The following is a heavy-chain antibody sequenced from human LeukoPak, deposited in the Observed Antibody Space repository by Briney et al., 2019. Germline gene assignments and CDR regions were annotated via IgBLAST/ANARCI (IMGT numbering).Heavy chain of an antibody. D-gene: IGHD4-11*01. CDR2: ISSSSSYI. Sequence: GGTLRLSCAASGFTFSSYSMNWVRQAPGKGLEWVSSISSSSSYIYYADSVKGRFTISRDNAKNSLYLQMNSLRAEDTAVYSCPREPIDSSNYDDYYYYDMDVWGTGTTVTVSS. CDR1: GFTFSSYS. CDR3: PREPIDSSNYDDYYYYDMDV. J-gene: IGHJ6*03. V-gene: IGHV3-21*01.